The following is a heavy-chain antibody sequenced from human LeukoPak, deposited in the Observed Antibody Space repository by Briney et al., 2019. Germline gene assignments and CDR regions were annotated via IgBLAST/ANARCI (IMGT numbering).Heavy chain of an antibody. CDR2: TYYRSQLYN. Sequence: SQTLSLTCALSGDSLSSNSAAWDWLRQSPSRGLEWLGRTYYRSQLYNDYAVSVKSRITINPDTSKNQYSLQLISVTPDDTAVYYGARWIHNVHYFDYWGPETLVTVS. V-gene: IGHV6-1*01. D-gene: IGHD5-12*01. CDR1: GDSLSSNSAA. J-gene: IGHJ4*01. CDR3: ARWIHNVHYFDY.